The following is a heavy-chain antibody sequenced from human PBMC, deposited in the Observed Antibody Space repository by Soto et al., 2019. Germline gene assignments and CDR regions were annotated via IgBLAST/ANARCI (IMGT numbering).Heavy chain of an antibody. Sequence: PSDTLSLTCAVSGGSIRSGGYSWSWIRQPPGKGLEWIGYIYHSGSTYYNPSLKSRVTISVDRSKNQFSLKLSSVTDADTAVYYCARVTGPWGQGALVNVSS. CDR2: IYHSGST. CDR1: GGSIRSGGYS. D-gene: IGHD7-27*01. CDR3: ARVTGP. V-gene: IGHV4-30-2*01. J-gene: IGHJ5*02.